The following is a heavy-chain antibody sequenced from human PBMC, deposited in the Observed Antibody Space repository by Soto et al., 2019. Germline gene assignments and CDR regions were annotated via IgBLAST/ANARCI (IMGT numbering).Heavy chain of an antibody. CDR1: GGTFSSYA. V-gene: IGHV1-69*01. CDR3: ARSGGYFDWLDIDY. J-gene: IGHJ4*02. CDR2: IIPIFGTA. D-gene: IGHD3-9*01. Sequence: QVQLVQSGAEVKKPGSSVKVSYKASGGTFSSYAISWVRQAPGQGLEWMGGIIPIFGTANYAQKFQGRVTITADESTSTAYMELSSLRSEDTAVYYCARSGGYFDWLDIDYWGQGTLVTVSS.